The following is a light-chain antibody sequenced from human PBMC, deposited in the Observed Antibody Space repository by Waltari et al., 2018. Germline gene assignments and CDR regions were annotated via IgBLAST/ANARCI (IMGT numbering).Light chain of an antibody. V-gene: IGKV4-1*01. CDR1: QSVLYTSDNDNY. Sequence: DIVMTQSPDSLAVSLGERATINCRSSQSVLYTSDNDNYLAWYQQKPGQPPKLLIYWASTRASGVPDRFSGSGSGTDFTLTISSLRAADVAVYYCQQYYTTPLTFGQGTRVEI. J-gene: IGKJ1*01. CDR2: WAS. CDR3: QQYYTTPLT.